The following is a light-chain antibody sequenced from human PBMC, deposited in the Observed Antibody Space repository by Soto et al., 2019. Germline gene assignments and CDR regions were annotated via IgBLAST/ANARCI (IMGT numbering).Light chain of an antibody. CDR2: AAS. V-gene: IGKV3-15*01. CDR3: QQYNNWIT. Sequence: EIVMTQSPATLSVSPGERAILSCRASQSISINLAWYQQKPGQAPRLLIYAASNRATGVPARFSGSWSGTEFTLTISSLQSEDFAVYYCQQYNNWITFGQGTKVDIK. J-gene: IGKJ1*01. CDR1: QSISIN.